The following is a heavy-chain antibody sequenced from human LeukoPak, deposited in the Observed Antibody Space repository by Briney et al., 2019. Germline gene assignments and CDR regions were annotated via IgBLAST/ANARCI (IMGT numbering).Heavy chain of an antibody. D-gene: IGHD2-2*01. CDR1: GGSIGTYS. J-gene: IGHJ6*02. CDR2: IYYSGAT. CDR3: ARGGRVVPAAIHYYYGMDV. V-gene: IGHV4-59*12. Sequence: SETLSLTCTVSGGSIGTYSWNWIRQPPGKGLEWIGYIYYSGATNYNPSLKSRVTISVDTSKNQFSLKLSSVTAADTAVYYCARGGRVVPAAIHYYYGMDVWGQGTTVTVSS.